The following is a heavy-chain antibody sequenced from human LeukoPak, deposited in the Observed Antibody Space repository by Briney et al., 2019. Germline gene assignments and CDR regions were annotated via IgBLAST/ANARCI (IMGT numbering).Heavy chain of an antibody. Sequence: SQTLSLTCAVSGGSISSGGYSWSWIRQPPGKGLEWIGYIYHSGSTYYNPSLKSRVTISVDRSKNQFSLKLSSVTAADTAVYYCARDGGSGPIYYFDYWGQGNLVTVSS. J-gene: IGHJ4*02. CDR1: GGSISSGGYS. V-gene: IGHV4-30-2*01. CDR3: ARDGGSGPIYYFDY. CDR2: IYHSGST. D-gene: IGHD3-10*01.